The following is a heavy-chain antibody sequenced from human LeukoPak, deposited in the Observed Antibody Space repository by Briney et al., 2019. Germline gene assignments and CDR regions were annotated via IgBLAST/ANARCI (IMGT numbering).Heavy chain of an antibody. D-gene: IGHD4-23*01. CDR1: GFTFNTYS. J-gene: IGHJ4*02. CDR2: IRQDGSEK. Sequence: GGSLRLSCVASGFTFNTYSMNWFRQAPGKGLEWVANIRQDGSEKNYVDSVKGRFTISRDNAKISLYLQMNSLRAEDTAVYYCATDRKVGTWDPRFDYWGQGTLVTVSS. CDR3: ATDRKVGTWDPRFDY. V-gene: IGHV3-7*01.